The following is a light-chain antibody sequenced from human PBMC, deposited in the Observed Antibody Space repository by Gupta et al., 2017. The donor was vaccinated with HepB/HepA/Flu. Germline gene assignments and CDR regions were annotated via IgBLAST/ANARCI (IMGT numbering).Light chain of an antibody. V-gene: IGKV2-30*01. CDR1: QSTVYSDGDTY. Sequence: DGMLTQAPLSLPVTLVQPASIACSSNQSTVYSDGDTYLSWIQQRPGQSPRRLIYKVSRRDFGVPDRFSASGSGTDFTIISSRVAAEDVGVYYCCYCAQWPSFGQGTKVE. CDR2: KVS. J-gene: IGKJ2*01. CDR3: CYCAQWPS.